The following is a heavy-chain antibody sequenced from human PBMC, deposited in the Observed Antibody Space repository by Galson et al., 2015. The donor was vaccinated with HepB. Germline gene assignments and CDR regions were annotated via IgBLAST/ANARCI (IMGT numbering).Heavy chain of an antibody. D-gene: IGHD1-1*01. Sequence: SLRLSCAASGVAFRNFGMHWVRQAPGKGLEWVAVIWYDDGRQKYYADSVKGRFTISRDNSKNTLYLQMNSLIAEDTAIYYCARGPREQRERLDYWGQGTLVTVSS. CDR2: IWYDDGRQK. V-gene: IGHV3-33*01. CDR1: GVAFRNFG. CDR3: ARGPREQRERLDY. J-gene: IGHJ4*02.